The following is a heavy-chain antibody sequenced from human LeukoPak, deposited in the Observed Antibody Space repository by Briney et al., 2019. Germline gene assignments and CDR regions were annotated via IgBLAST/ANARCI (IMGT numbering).Heavy chain of an antibody. CDR2: INHSGST. D-gene: IGHD5-12*01. J-gene: IGHJ6*02. CDR3: ARLGYDSFRAYGMDV. CDR1: GGSFSGYY. Sequence: PSETLSLTCAVYGGSFSGYYWSWIRQPPGKGLEWIGEINHSGSTNYNPSLKSRVTISVDTSKKQFSLKLSSVTAADTAVYYCARLGYDSFRAYGMDVWGQGTTVTVSS. V-gene: IGHV4-34*01.